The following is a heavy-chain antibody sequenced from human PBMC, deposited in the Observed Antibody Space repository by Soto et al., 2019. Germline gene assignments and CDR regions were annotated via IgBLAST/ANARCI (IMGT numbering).Heavy chain of an antibody. J-gene: IGHJ4*02. Sequence: EVQLVESGGGLVQPGGSLRLSCAASGFTFSSYSMNWVRQAPGKGLEWVSYISSSSSTIYYADSVKCRFTISRDNAKKSLYLQMNSLRDEDTAVYYCARDLRRTWIQLWGGVFDYLGQGTLVTVSS. CDR1: GFTFSSYS. CDR2: ISSSSSTI. D-gene: IGHD5-18*01. V-gene: IGHV3-48*02. CDR3: ARDLRRTWIQLWGGVFDY.